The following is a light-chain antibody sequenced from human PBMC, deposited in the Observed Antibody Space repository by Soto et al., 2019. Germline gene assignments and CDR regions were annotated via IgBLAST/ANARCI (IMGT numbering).Light chain of an antibody. CDR1: RSNIGSNT. J-gene: IGLJ2*01. CDR3: ASWDDMLSGPV. Sequence: QSALTQPPSASGAPGQRVTISCSGSRSNIGSNTVHWYQQFPGTAPKLLVYRTDHRPSWVPDRFSGSKSGTSASLAISGLQSEDESYYYCASWDDMLSGPVLGGGTKLTVL. CDR2: RTD. V-gene: IGLV1-44*01.